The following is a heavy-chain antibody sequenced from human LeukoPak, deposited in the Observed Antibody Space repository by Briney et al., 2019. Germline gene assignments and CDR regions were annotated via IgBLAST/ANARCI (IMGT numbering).Heavy chain of an antibody. D-gene: IGHD6-13*01. Sequence: GESLKISCKGSGYSFTTYWIGWVRQMPGKGLEWMGIIYPGDSDTRYSPSFQGQVTISADKSISTAYLQWSSLKASDTAMYYCARLLRNIAAAVYYFDYWGQGTLVTVSS. V-gene: IGHV5-51*01. CDR1: GYSFTTYW. CDR3: ARLLRNIAAAVYYFDY. CDR2: IYPGDSDT. J-gene: IGHJ4*02.